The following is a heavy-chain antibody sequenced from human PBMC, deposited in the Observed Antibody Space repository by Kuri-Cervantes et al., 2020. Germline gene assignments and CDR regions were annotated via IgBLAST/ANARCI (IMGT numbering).Heavy chain of an antibody. V-gene: IGHV3-21*01. Sequence: GESLKISCAASGFTFSSDSMNWVRQAPGKGLEWVSSISSSSSYIYYEDSVKGRFTISRDNAKNSLYLQMNSLRAEDTAVYYCARDEPDYDILTGSWYAFDIWGQGTMVTVSS. CDR2: ISSSSSYI. J-gene: IGHJ3*02. D-gene: IGHD3-9*01. CDR3: ARDEPDYDILTGSWYAFDI. CDR1: GFTFSSDS.